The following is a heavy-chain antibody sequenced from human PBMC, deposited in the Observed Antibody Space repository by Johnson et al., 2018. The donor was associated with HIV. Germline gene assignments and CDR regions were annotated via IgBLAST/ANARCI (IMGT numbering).Heavy chain of an antibody. D-gene: IGHD4-17*01. J-gene: IGHJ3*02. V-gene: IGHV3-23*04. Sequence: VQLVESGGGLVQPGGSLRLSCAASGFTFSSYAMNWVRQAPGKGLEWVSAIGTAGDTYYPGSVKGRFTISRDNAKNTLYRQMNSLRAEDTAVYYCAKTRTTVTTIDAFDIWGKGTMVTVSS. CDR2: IGTAGDT. CDR1: GFTFSSYA. CDR3: AKTRTTVTTIDAFDI.